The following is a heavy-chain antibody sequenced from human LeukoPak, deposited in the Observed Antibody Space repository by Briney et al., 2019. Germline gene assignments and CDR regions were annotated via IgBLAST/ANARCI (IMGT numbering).Heavy chain of an antibody. J-gene: IGHJ4*02. CDR1: GYMFIAYG. D-gene: IGHD2-15*01. V-gene: IGHV1-18*01. Sequence: GASVNISCKASGYMFIAYGFAWVRQAPGQGLEWLGWIGAKNGYTWHAQKFQDRITMTTDTSTTTAYMELRSLTSDDTAVYYCARDDCSGGSCSGGHYLDYWGQGSLVTVSS. CDR2: IGAKNGYT. CDR3: ARDDCSGGSCSGGHYLDY.